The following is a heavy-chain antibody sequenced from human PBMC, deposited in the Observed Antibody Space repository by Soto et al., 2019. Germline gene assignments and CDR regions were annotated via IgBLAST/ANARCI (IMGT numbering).Heavy chain of an antibody. CDR3: PSFQIEGIAARPLYYGMHV. CDR1: GYTFTSYA. D-gene: IGHD6-6*01. Sequence: ASVKVSCKASGYTFTSYAMHWVRQAPGQRLEWMGWINAGNGNTKYSQKFQGRVTITRDTSASTAYMELSSLRSEDTAVYYCPSFQIEGIAARPLYYGMHVWRQGTTVTVSS. CDR2: INAGNGNT. J-gene: IGHJ6*02. V-gene: IGHV1-3*01.